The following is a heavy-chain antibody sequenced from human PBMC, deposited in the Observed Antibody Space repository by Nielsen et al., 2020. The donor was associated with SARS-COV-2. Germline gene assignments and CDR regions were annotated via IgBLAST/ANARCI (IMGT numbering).Heavy chain of an antibody. V-gene: IGHV1-69*04. D-gene: IGHD3-10*01. CDR3: AREQTYYYGSGSYYNAGLDV. Sequence: SVKVSCKASGGTFSSYAISWVRQAPGQGLEWMGRIIPILGIANYAQKFQGRVTITADKSTSTAYMELSSLRSEDTAVYYCAREQTYYYGSGSYYNAGLDVWGQGTTVTVSS. CDR1: GGTFSSYA. J-gene: IGHJ6*02. CDR2: IIPILGIA.